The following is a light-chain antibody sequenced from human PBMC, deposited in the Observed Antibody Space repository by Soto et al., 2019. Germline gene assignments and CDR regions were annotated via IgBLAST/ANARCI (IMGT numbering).Light chain of an antibody. CDR2: GAS. V-gene: IGKV3-20*01. J-gene: IGKJ2*01. Sequence: EIVLTQSPGTLSLSPGERATLSCRASQSISSNYLAWYQQKTGQAPRLLIYGASSRATDIPDRFSGSGSGTDFTLTISRLDPEDFAVYYCQQYGSSYTFGQGTKLEI. CDR3: QQYGSSYT. CDR1: QSISSNY.